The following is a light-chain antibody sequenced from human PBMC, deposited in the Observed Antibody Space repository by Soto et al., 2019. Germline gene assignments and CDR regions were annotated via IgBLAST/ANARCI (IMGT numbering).Light chain of an antibody. CDR1: QSVSSSY. Sequence: EIVLTQSPGTLSLSPGERATLSCRASQSVSSSYLAWYQQKPGQAPRLLIYGASSRATGIPDRFSGSGSGTDFTLTISRLEPEYCAVYYCQQYGSSPPWTFGQGTEVEIK. CDR2: GAS. V-gene: IGKV3-20*01. J-gene: IGKJ1*01. CDR3: QQYGSSPPWT.